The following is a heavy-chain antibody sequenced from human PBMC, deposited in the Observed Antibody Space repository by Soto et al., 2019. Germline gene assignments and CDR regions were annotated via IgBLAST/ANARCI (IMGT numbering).Heavy chain of an antibody. Sequence: LXLICTVSDAFISSYYWNWIRQPAGKGLEWIGRVSTNGATNYNPSLESRVTMSVDTSKNQFSLKLTSVTAADTAVYFCARADYEILTGSYAMDVWGQGTKVTVYS. J-gene: IGHJ6*02. D-gene: IGHD3-9*01. CDR1: DAFISSYY. V-gene: IGHV4-4*07. CDR3: ARADYEILTGSYAMDV. CDR2: VSTNGAT.